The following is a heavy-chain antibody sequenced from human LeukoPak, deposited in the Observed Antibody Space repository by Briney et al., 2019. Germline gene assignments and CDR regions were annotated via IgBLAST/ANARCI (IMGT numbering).Heavy chain of an antibody. D-gene: IGHD4-17*01. CDR2: IWYDGSNK. Sequence: GGSLRLSCAASGFTFSSYGMHWVRQAPGKGLEWVAVIWYDGSNKYYADSVKGRFTISRDNSKNTLYLQMNSLRAEDTAVYYCARESITVTTPYYYYGMDVWGQGTTVTVSS. CDR1: GFTFSSYG. CDR3: ARESITVTTPYYYYGMDV. J-gene: IGHJ6*02. V-gene: IGHV3-33*01.